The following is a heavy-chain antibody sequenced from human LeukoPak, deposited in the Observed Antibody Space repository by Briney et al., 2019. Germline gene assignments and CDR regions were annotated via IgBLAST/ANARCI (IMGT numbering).Heavy chain of an antibody. V-gene: IGHV1-2*02. J-gene: IGHJ3*02. CDR3: ARAGAATHALGAFDI. D-gene: IGHD6-13*01. Sequence: GASVKVSCKASGYTFTGYYMHWVRQAPGQGLEWMGWINPNSGGTNYAQKFQGRVTMTRDTSISTAYMELSRLRSDDTAVYYCARAGAATHALGAFDIWGQGTMVTVSS. CDR2: INPNSGGT. CDR1: GYTFTGYY.